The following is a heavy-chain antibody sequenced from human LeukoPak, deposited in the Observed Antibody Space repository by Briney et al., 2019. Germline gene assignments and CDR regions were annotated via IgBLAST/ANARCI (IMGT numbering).Heavy chain of an antibody. D-gene: IGHD3-3*01. CDR1: GFTFDDYG. J-gene: IGHJ6*03. CDR3: ARDHSTGPMYYDFWSGYCSSYMDV. CDR2: INWNGGST. V-gene: IGHV3-20*04. Sequence: GGSLRLSCAASGFTFDDYGMSWVRQAPGKGLEWVSGINWNGGSTGYADSVKGRFTISRDNGKNSLYLQMNSLRAEDTALYYCARDHSTGPMYYDFWSGYCSSYMDVWGKGTTVTVSS.